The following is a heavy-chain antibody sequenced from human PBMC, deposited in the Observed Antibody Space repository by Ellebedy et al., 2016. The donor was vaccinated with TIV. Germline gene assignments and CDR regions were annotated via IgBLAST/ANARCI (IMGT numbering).Heavy chain of an antibody. J-gene: IGHJ6*02. CDR1: GFTFSSYA. V-gene: IGHV3-30*03. D-gene: IGHD2-15*01. CDR2: VSYDGSNK. CDR3: ATHGRGMDV. Sequence: GGSLRLSCAASGFTFSSYAMIWVRQAPGKGPEWVAVVSYDGSNKYYADSVKGRFTISRDNSKNTLYLQMNSLRAEDTAVYYCATHGRGMDVWGQGTTVTVSS.